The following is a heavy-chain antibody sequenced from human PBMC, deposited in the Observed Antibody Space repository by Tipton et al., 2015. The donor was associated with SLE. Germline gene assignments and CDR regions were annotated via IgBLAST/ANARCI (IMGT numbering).Heavy chain of an antibody. CDR3: ARDGSRELLPAFDI. D-gene: IGHD1-26*01. CDR1: GFTFSSYG. V-gene: IGHV3-33*08. CDR2: IWYDGSNK. Sequence: RSLRLSCAASGFTFSSYGMHWVRQAPGKGLEWVAVIWYDGSNKYYADSVKGRFTISRDNSKNTLYLQMNSLRAEDTAVYYCARDGSRELLPAFDIWGQGTMVTVSS. J-gene: IGHJ3*02.